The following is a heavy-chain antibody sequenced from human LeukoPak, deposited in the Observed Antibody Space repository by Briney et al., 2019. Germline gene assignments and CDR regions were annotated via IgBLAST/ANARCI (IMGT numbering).Heavy chain of an antibody. CDR3: AKWVSGELH. D-gene: IGHD1-26*01. J-gene: IGHJ4*02. CDR2: ISYCGRNK. V-gene: IGHV3-30*18. Sequence: PEGSLRLSCAASGFTFSSHGRPWVRQAPGKGLEWVAVISYCGRNKYYADSVNRRFSTARDNSKNTLYVEMNSLSGEDTAVYYCAKWVSGELHWGQGTLVTVSS. CDR1: GFTFSSHG.